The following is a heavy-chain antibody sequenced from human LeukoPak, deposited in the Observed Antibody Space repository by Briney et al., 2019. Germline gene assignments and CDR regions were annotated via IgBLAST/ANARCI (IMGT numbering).Heavy chain of an antibody. D-gene: IGHD5-24*01. CDR1: SGSINSDGYY. V-gene: IGHV4-61*02. CDR2: VYSSGSA. J-gene: IGHJ3*02. Sequence: PSQSLSLTCIVSSGSINSDGYYWSWIRQPAGKGLEWIVRVYSSGSANYSPSLNNRVSISIDTSKNQFSLRLNSVTAADTAVYYCARVYRRNGLNFDGFDIWGQGTMVTVS. CDR3: ARVYRRNGLNFDGFDI.